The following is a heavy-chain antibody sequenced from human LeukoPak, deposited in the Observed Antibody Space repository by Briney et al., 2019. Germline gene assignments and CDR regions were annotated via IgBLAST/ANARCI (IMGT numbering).Heavy chain of an antibody. D-gene: IGHD6-19*01. CDR1: GFTFSSYG. V-gene: IGHV3-30*18. Sequence: GGSLRLSCAASGFTFSSYGMHWVRQTPGKGLEWVAVISYDGSNKYYADSVKGRFTISRDNSKNTLYLQMNSLRAEDTAVYYCAKDQSPIAVAGTLNYWGQGTLVTVSS. CDR3: AKDQSPIAVAGTLNY. J-gene: IGHJ4*02. CDR2: ISYDGSNK.